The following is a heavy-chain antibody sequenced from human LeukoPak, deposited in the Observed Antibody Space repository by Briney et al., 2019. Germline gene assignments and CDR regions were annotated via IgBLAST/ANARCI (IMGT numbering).Heavy chain of an antibody. D-gene: IGHD1-1*01. J-gene: IGHJ3*02. Sequence: SETLSLTCTVSGGSISSDYWSWIRQPPGKGLEWIGYIFHTGSTNYNPPLRSRVTISLDASRDQFSLKLSSVTAADTAVYFCASALTTPDAFDIWGQGTRVTVSS. CDR3: ASALTTPDAFDI. CDR2: IFHTGST. CDR1: GGSISSDY. V-gene: IGHV4-59*01.